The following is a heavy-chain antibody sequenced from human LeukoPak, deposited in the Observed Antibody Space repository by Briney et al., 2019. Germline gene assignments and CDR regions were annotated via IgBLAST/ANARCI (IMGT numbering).Heavy chain of an antibody. CDR3: ARTTMVRGTYYMDV. Sequence: SETLSLTCTVSGGSISSYYWGWIRQPPGKGLEWIGSIYYSGSTYYNPSLKSRVTISADTSKNQFSLKLSSVTAADTAVYYCARTTMVRGTYYMDVWGKGTTVTISS. D-gene: IGHD3-10*01. CDR1: GGSISSYY. J-gene: IGHJ6*03. CDR2: IYYSGST. V-gene: IGHV4-39*07.